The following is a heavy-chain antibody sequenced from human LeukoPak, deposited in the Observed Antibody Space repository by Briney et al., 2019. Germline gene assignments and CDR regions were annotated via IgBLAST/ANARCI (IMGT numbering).Heavy chain of an antibody. Sequence: PSETLSLTCTVSGGSISSYYWSWIRQPPGKGLEWIGYIYYSGSTNYNPSLKSRDTISVDTSKNQFSLKLSSVTAADTAVYYCARGVVGASTPGFDPWGQGTLVTVSS. CDR1: GGSISSYY. CDR2: IYYSGST. J-gene: IGHJ5*02. V-gene: IGHV4-59*01. CDR3: ARGVVGASTPGFDP. D-gene: IGHD1-26*01.